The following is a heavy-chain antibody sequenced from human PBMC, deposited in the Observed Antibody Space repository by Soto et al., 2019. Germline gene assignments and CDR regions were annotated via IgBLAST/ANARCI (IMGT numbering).Heavy chain of an antibody. V-gene: IGHV1-69*01. J-gene: IGHJ5*02. D-gene: IGHD1-26*01. Sequence: FQGRVTITADESTSTAYMVLSSLRPEDTAVYYCARDSGGSYYWFDPWGQGTLVTV. CDR3: ARDSGGSYYWFDP.